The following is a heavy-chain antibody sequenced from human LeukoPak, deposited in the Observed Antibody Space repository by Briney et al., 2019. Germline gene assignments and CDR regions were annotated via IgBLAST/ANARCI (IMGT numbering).Heavy chain of an antibody. D-gene: IGHD7-27*01. CDR3: TRDRWGKYYFDY. CDR1: GFPFSDFY. J-gene: IGHJ4*02. Sequence: PGGSLRLSCATSGFPFSDFYMSWIRQAPGKGLEWVSYISSSATTIYYADSVEGRFTISRDNAKNSPHLQMNNLRAEDTAMYYCTRDRWGKYYFDYWGQGTLVTVSS. CDR2: ISSSATTI. V-gene: IGHV3-11*01.